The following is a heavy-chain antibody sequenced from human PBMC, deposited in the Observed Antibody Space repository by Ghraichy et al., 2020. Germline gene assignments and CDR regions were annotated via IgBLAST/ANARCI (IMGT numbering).Heavy chain of an antibody. CDR3: ARGKASGRFLAGWFDP. J-gene: IGHJ5*02. V-gene: IGHV4-34*01. CDR1: GGSFSGYY. D-gene: IGHD3-3*01. Sequence: SQTLSLTCAVYGGSFSGYYWSWIRQPPGKGLEWIGEINHSGSTNYNPSLKSRVTISVDTSKNQFSLKLSSVTAADTAVYYCARGKASGRFLAGWFDPWGQGTLVTVSS. CDR2: INHSGST.